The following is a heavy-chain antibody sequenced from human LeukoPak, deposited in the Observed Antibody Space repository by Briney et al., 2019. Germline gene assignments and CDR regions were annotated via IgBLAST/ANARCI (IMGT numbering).Heavy chain of an antibody. CDR1: GFTFSSYW. CDR2: IKQDGSEK. Sequence: GGSLRLSCSASGFTFSSYWMSWVRQAPGKGLEWVANIKQDGSEKYYVDSVKGRFTISRDNAKNSLYLQMNSLRAEDTAVYYCARSGPYDFWSGYYLDYWGQGTLVTVSS. V-gene: IGHV3-7*01. J-gene: IGHJ4*02. CDR3: ARSGPYDFWSGYYLDY. D-gene: IGHD3-3*01.